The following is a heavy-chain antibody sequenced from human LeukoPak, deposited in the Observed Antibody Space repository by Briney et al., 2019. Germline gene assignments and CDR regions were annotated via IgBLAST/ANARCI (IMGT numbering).Heavy chain of an antibody. CDR1: GGTFSSYA. Sequence: GASVRVSCTASGGTFSSYAMSWVRQAPGQGLEWMGGIITIFGTANYAQTFQGRVTITADESTSTAYMELSSLRSEDTAVYYCARPGELLYSTDAFDIWGQGTMVTVSS. J-gene: IGHJ3*02. CDR2: IITIFGTA. D-gene: IGHD2-2*02. CDR3: ARPGELLYSTDAFDI. V-gene: IGHV1-69*13.